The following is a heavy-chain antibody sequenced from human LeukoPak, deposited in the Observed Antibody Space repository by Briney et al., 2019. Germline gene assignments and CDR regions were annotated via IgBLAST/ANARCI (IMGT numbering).Heavy chain of an antibody. CDR2: IYYSGST. CDR1: GGSISSYY. Sequence: SETLSLTCTVSGGSISSYYWSWIRQPPGKGLEWIGYIYYSGSTNYNPSLKSRVTMSVDTSKNQFSLKLTSVTAADTAMYYCASDSFYDSGGYFYYWGQGTPVTVSS. V-gene: IGHV4-59*12. D-gene: IGHD3-22*01. CDR3: ASDSFYDSGGYFYY. J-gene: IGHJ4*02.